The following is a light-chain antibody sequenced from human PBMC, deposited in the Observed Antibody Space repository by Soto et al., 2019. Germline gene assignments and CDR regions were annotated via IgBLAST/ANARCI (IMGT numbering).Light chain of an antibody. Sequence: QSALTQPPSASGSPGQSVTISCTGTSSDVGGYNYVSWYQQRPGKVPKVIIYEVTKRPSGAPDRFSGSKSGNTASLTVSGLQAEDEADYFCSSYANNNNILVFGTGTKVTVL. CDR3: SSYANNNNILV. J-gene: IGLJ1*01. V-gene: IGLV2-8*01. CDR1: SSDVGGYNY. CDR2: EVT.